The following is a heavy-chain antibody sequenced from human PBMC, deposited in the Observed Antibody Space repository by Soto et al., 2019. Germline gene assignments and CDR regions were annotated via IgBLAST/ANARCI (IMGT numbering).Heavy chain of an antibody. CDR1: GGSISSYY. CDR2: IYYSGST. V-gene: IGHV4-59*01. D-gene: IGHD6-13*01. Sequence: SSETLSLTCTVSGGSISSYYWSWIRQPPGKGLEWIGYIYYSGSTNYNPSLKSRATISVDTSKNQFSLKLSSVTAAETAVYYCARSIEAAGCIDYWGQGTLVTVSS. J-gene: IGHJ4*02. CDR3: ARSIEAAGCIDY.